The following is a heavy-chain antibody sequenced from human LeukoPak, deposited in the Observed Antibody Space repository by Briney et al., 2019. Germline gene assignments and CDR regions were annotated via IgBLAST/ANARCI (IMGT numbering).Heavy chain of an antibody. CDR1: GFTFGDYA. V-gene: IGHV3-49*04. D-gene: IGHD6-19*01. J-gene: IGHJ4*02. CDR2: IRSKAYGGTT. CDR3: TRAHGGWFDY. Sequence: QPGRSLRLSCTASGFTFGDYAMSWVRPAPGKGLEWVGFIRSKAYGGTTEYAASVKGRFTISRDDSKSIAYLQMNSLKTEDTAVYYCTRAHGGWFDYWGQGTLVTVSS.